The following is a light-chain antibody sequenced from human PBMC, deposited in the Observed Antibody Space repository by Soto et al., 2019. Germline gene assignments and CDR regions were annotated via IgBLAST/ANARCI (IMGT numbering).Light chain of an antibody. V-gene: IGKV3-20*01. CDR3: QQNDSSPSWT. CDR1: QSVSSRY. J-gene: IGKJ1*01. Sequence: EIVLTQSPGTLSLPPGERATLSCRASQSVSSRYLAWYQQKPGQAPRLLIYGTSSRATGISDRFRGSGSGTDFTLTISRLEPEDFAVYYCQQNDSSPSWTFGQGTKVDIK. CDR2: GTS.